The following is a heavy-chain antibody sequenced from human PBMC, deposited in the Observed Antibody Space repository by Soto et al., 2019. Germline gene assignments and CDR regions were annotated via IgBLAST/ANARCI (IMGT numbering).Heavy chain of an antibody. CDR1: GYSISSGYY. D-gene: IGHD1-20*01. J-gene: IGHJ5*02. CDR2: IYHSGST. CDR3: ARVGNNWHLRWFDP. Sequence: SETLSLTCAVSGYSISSGYYWGWIRQPPGKGLEWIGSIYHSGSTYYNPSLKSRVTISVDTSKNQFSLKLSSVTAADTAVYYCARVGNNWHLRWFDPWGQGTLVTVSS. V-gene: IGHV4-38-2*01.